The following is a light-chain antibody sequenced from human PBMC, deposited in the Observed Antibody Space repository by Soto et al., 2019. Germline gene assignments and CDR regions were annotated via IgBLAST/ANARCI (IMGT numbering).Light chain of an antibody. CDR3: QSYDSSLSGYVV. Sequence: QSVLTQPPSVSGAPGQRVTISCTGSSSNIGAGYDVHWYQQLPGTAPKLLIYGNSNRPSGVPDRFSGSKSGTSASLAIPGLQAEDEADYYCQSYDSSLSGYVVFGGGTQLTVL. J-gene: IGLJ2*01. CDR1: SSNIGAGYD. CDR2: GNS. V-gene: IGLV1-40*01.